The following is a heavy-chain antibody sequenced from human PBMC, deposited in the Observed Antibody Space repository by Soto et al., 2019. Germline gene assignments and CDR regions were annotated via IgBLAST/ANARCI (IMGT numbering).Heavy chain of an antibody. CDR3: ARDNSRAVTTILKDALDI. V-gene: IGHV3-74*01. CDR2: ISSDGSDI. J-gene: IGHJ3*02. D-gene: IGHD2-21*02. Sequence: PVGSLRLSCAASGLTFSSYWMHWVRQAPGKGLMWVSHISSDGSDIRYVDSVKGRFTISRDNAKNTLHLQMNSLRAEDTAVYFCARDNSRAVTTILKDALDIWGQGTTVTFS. CDR1: GLTFSSYW.